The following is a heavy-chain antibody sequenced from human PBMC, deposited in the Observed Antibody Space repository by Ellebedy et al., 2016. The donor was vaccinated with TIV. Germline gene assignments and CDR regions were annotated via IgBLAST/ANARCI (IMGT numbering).Heavy chain of an antibody. V-gene: IGHV3-23*01. CDR1: GFTFSSNS. CDR3: AKGSSGPDY. D-gene: IGHD6-19*01. Sequence: GESLKISCVASGFTFSSNSMTWVRRAPGKGLEWVSVISGSGGTTYYADSVKGRFTISRDNSKSNLYLQMDSLRAEDTAVYYCAKGSSGPDYWGQGTLVTVSS. CDR2: ISGSGGTT. J-gene: IGHJ4*02.